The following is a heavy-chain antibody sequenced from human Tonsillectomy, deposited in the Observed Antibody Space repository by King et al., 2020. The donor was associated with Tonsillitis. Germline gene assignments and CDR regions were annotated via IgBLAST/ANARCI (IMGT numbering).Heavy chain of an antibody. CDR2: ISWNSGGI. CDR1: GFTFDDYA. CDR3: ATDPIWGGGAGYFDY. V-gene: IGHV3-9*01. D-gene: IGHD3-16*01. J-gene: IGHJ4*02. Sequence: VQLVESGGGLVQPGRSLRLSCAASGFTFDDYAMHWVRQPPGKGLEWVSGISWNSGGIAYADSVKGRFTISRDNPKNSLYLQMNSLTTEDTALYYCATDPIWGGGAGYFDYWGQGTLVTVSS.